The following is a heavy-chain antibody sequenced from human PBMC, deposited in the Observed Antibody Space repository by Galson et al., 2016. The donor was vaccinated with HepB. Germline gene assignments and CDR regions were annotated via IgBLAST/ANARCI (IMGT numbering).Heavy chain of an antibody. J-gene: IGHJ6*03. V-gene: IGHV3-7*03. CDR2: IKQDGSKK. CDR3: ARTQYYMDV. CDR1: GFTFSSYW. Sequence: SLRLSCAASGFTFSSYWMSWVRQAQGKGLEWVASIKQDGSKKHYVDSVKGRFTISRDNAKNSLSLQMNSLRAEDTAVYYCARTQYYMDVWGKGTTVTVSS.